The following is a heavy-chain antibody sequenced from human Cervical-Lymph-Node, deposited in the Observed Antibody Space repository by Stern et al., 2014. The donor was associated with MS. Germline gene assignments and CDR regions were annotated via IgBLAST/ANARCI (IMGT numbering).Heavy chain of an antibody. J-gene: IGHJ6*02. CDR2: IHASGST. CDR1: GGSISSHNYY. V-gene: IGHV4-61*02. CDR3: ATSPTVTSYYYGVDV. D-gene: IGHD4-11*01. Sequence: VQLLESGPGLVKPSQTLSLTCTVSGGSISSHNYYWTWIRQPAGEGLEWIGRIHASGSTKYNPSLMSRFTISVDTSKNQFSLKLNSVTAADTAVYYCATSPTVTSYYYGVDVWGQGTTVTVSS.